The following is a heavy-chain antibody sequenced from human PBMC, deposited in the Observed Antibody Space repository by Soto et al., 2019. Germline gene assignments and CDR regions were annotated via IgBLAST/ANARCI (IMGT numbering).Heavy chain of an antibody. V-gene: IGHV3-30-3*01. D-gene: IGHD3-10*01. J-gene: IGHJ4*02. CDR3: AKDPRRKYYDGAGSISYYFES. Sequence: GGSVRLSGADSAFTFSNYAIHWVRQAPGKGLEWVAVISYDGTNKYYADSVKGRFTIFRDNSKNTVFLQMDSLRAEDTAEYYCAKDPRRKYYDGAGSISYYFESGVQGTMVTVSS. CDR2: ISYDGTNK. CDR1: AFTFSNYA.